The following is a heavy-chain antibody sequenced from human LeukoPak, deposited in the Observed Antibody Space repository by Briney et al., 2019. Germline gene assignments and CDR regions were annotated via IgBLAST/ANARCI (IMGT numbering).Heavy chain of an antibody. CDR1: GGSISSGSYY. J-gene: IGHJ6*03. Sequence: SETLSLTCTVSGGSISSGSYYWSWIRQPAGKGLEWIGRIYTSGSTNYNPSLKSRDTISVDTSKNQFSLKLSSVTAADTAVYYCARDSVTHHYTRYYYYYMDVWGKGTTVTVSS. V-gene: IGHV4-61*02. CDR2: IYTSGST. CDR3: ARDSVTHHYTRYYYYYMDV. D-gene: IGHD3-3*01.